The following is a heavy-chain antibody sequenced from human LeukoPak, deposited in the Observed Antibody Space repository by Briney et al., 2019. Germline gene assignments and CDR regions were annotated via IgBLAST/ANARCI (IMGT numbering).Heavy chain of an antibody. D-gene: IGHD4-17*01. Sequence: ASVKVSRKASGYTFTRYYMHWVRQAPRQGLEWMGIINPSGGSTSYAQKFQDRVAMTRDTSTSTVYMQLSSLRSEDTAVYYCARGLTHYGDYDAYGGEGTLVTVSS. J-gene: IGHJ4*02. V-gene: IGHV1-46*01. CDR2: INPSGGST. CDR1: GYTFTRYY. CDR3: ARGLTHYGDYDAY.